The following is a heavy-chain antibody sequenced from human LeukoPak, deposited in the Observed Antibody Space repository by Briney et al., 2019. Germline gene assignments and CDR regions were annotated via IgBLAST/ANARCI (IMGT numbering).Heavy chain of an antibody. Sequence: SETLSLTCTVSGGSISSYYWSWIRQPPGKGPEWIGYIYTSGSTNYKPSLKSRVTISVDTSKNQFSLKLSSVTAADTAVYYCARGENWDGDYERYYYYYMDVWGKGTTVTVSS. CDR1: GGSISSYY. J-gene: IGHJ6*03. CDR2: IYTSGST. CDR3: ARGENWDGDYERYYYYYMDV. V-gene: IGHV4-4*09. D-gene: IGHD4-17*01.